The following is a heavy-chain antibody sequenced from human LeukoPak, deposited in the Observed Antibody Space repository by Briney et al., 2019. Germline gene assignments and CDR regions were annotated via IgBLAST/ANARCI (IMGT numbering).Heavy chain of an antibody. Sequence: SETLSLTCTVSGGSITSYYWSWIRQPPGKGLEWIGYIYNSGRTNYNPSLKSRVTISVDTSKNQFSLKLSSVTAADTAVYYCARVRSSGWGKGFDYWGQGTLVTVSS. CDR1: GGSITSYY. CDR3: ARVRSSGWGKGFDY. CDR2: IYNSGRT. D-gene: IGHD6-19*01. V-gene: IGHV4-59*01. J-gene: IGHJ4*02.